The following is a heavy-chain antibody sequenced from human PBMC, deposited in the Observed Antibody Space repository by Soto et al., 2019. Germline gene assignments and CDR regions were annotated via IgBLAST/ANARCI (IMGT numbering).Heavy chain of an antibody. CDR1: SDSISSYY. J-gene: IGHJ4*02. Sequence: QVQLQESGPGLVKPSETLSLTCTVSSDSISSYYWSWIRQPPGKRLEWIGYISYSGSTDYNPSLNGRVTISGDTSKNQFSLKVSSVTAAATAVYYCARGTAWQLPFDYWGQGTLVTVSS. CDR2: ISYSGST. CDR3: ARGTAWQLPFDY. V-gene: IGHV4-59*01. D-gene: IGHD2-21*02.